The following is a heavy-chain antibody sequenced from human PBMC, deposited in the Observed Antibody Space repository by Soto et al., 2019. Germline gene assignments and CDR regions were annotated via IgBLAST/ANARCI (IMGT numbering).Heavy chain of an antibody. Sequence: GGSLRLSCAASGFTFSSSAMSWVRQAPGKGLEWVSAISAGGGGTYYADSVEGRFTISRDNSKNTLYLQMNSLRAEDTAEYYCAKDVKKSNYYYYGMDVWGQGTTVTVSS. CDR1: GFTFSSSA. CDR2: ISAGGGGT. V-gene: IGHV3-23*01. CDR3: AKDVKKSNYYYYGMDV. J-gene: IGHJ6*02.